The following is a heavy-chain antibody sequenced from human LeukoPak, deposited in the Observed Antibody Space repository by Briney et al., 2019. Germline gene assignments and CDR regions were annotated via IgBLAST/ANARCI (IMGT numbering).Heavy chain of an antibody. CDR3: ARVWSGYCSSTSCYVAYNWFDP. D-gene: IGHD2-2*01. J-gene: IGHJ5*02. V-gene: IGHV4-38-2*01. CDR2: IYHSGST. CDR1: GYSISSGYY. Sequence: PSETLSLTCAVSGYSISSGYYWGWIRQPPGKGLEWFGSIYHSGSTYYNPPLKSRVTISVDTSKNQFSLKLSSVTAAYTAVYYCARVWSGYCSSTSCYVAYNWFDPWGQGTLVTVSS.